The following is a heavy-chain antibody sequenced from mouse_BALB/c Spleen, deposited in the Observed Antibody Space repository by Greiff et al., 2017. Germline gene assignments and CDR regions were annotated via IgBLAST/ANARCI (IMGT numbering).Heavy chain of an antibody. D-gene: IGHD1-1*01. Sequence: EVKLMESGGDLVKPGGSLKLTCAASGFTFSSYGMSWVRQTPDKRLEWVATISSGGSYTYYPDSVKGRYTIYRDNAKNTLYLQMSSLTSEDTARYYCASLTTVDAMDYWGQGTSVTVSS. CDR3: ASLTTVDAMDY. CDR1: GFTFSSYG. V-gene: IGHV5-6*01. J-gene: IGHJ4*01. CDR2: ISSGGSYT.